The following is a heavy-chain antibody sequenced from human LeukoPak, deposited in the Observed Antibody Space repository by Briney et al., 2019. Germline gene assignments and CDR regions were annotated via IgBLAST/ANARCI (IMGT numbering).Heavy chain of an antibody. D-gene: IGHD3-10*01. Sequence: GGSLRLSCATSGFPFNNYAMNWVRQAPGKGLEWVSAISGRGGSTYYADSVKGRFAISRDNSKNTLYLQVNSLRADDTAVYYCAREASGSWGGDFDYWGQGTLVTVSS. CDR3: AREASGSWGGDFDY. V-gene: IGHV3-23*01. CDR2: ISGRGGST. CDR1: GFPFNNYA. J-gene: IGHJ4*02.